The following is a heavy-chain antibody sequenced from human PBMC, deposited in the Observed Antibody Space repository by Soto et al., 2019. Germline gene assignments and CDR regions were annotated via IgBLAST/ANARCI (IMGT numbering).Heavy chain of an antibody. Sequence: QVQLVQSGAEVKKPGSSVRVSCKSSGGPFSNYAISWVRQAPGQGLELMGGIIPIFVTADYPQKFQDRVTSTEDEPTRTAYLAPRSLRSEDPPGYCCASALQPRHRSCYAFDLWGPGTMVT. CDR2: IIPIFVTA. V-gene: IGHV1-69*01. CDR1: GGPFSNYA. CDR3: ASALQPRHRSCYAFDL. J-gene: IGHJ3*01. D-gene: IGHD3-3*01.